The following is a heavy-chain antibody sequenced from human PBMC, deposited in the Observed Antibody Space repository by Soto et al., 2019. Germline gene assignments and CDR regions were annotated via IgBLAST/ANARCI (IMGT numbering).Heavy chain of an antibody. CDR3: ASGKDIVVVPAAPLDY. CDR1: GFTVSSNS. CDR2: IYSGGST. J-gene: IGHJ4*02. V-gene: IGHV3-66*01. Sequence: EVQLVESGGGLVQPGGSLRLSCAASGFTVSSNSMSWVRQAPGKGLEWVSAIYSGGSTYYADSVKSRFTISRDNSKNTLYLQMNSLRAEDTAVYYCASGKDIVVVPAAPLDYWGQGTLVTVSS. D-gene: IGHD2-2*01.